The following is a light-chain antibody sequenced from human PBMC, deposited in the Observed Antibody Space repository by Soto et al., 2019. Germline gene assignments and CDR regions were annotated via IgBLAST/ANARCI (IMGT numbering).Light chain of an antibody. V-gene: IGKV3-20*01. CDR1: QSVSSSY. CDR2: GAS. Sequence: IVLTQSPGTLSLSPGERATLSCRASQSVSSSYLAWYQQKPGQAHSLLIYGASSRATGIPHRFRGSGSGTDFTLTISRLEAEDFAVYYCQQDGSSPLWTFGQGTKVEI. CDR3: QQDGSSPLWT. J-gene: IGKJ1*01.